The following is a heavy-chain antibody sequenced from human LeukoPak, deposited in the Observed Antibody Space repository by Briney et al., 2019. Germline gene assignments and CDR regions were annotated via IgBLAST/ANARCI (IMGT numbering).Heavy chain of an antibody. Sequence: PGGSLRLSCTASGFTFSSYGMSWVRQAPGKGLEWVSAISGSGGSTYYADSVKGRFTISRDNSKNTLYLQMNSLRAEDTAVYYCAKARYSSGWYWGYWGQGTLVTVSS. CDR1: GFTFSSYG. CDR2: ISGSGGST. J-gene: IGHJ4*02. V-gene: IGHV3-23*01. CDR3: AKARYSSGWYWGY. D-gene: IGHD6-19*01.